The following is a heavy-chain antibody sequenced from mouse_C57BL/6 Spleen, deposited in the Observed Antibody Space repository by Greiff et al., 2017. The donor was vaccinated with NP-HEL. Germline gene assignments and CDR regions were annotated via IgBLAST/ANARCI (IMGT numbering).Heavy chain of an antibody. V-gene: IGHV1-81*01. D-gene: IGHD3-2*02. CDR2: IYPRSGNT. J-gene: IGHJ2*01. CDR1: GYTFTSYG. Sequence: VKLMESGAELARPGASVKLSCKASGYTFTSYGISWVKQRTGQGLEWIGEIYPRSGNTYYNEKFKGKATLTADKSSSTAYMELRSLTSEDSAVYFCARRALRAHFDYWGQGTTLTVSS. CDR3: ARRALRAHFDY.